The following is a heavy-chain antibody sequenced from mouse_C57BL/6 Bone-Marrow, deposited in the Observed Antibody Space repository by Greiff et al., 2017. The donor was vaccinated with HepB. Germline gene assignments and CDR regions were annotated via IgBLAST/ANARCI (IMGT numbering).Heavy chain of an antibody. CDR2: IYPRDGST. V-gene: IGHV1-85*01. Sequence: VQLQQSGPELVKPGASVKLSCKASGYTFTSYDINWVKQRPGQGLEWIGWIYPRDGSTKYNEKFKGKATLTVDTSSSTAYMELHSLTSEDSAVYFCARWYYGSSSSYWYFDVWGTGTTVTVSS. J-gene: IGHJ1*03. D-gene: IGHD1-1*01. CDR3: ARWYYGSSSSYWYFDV. CDR1: GYTFTSYD.